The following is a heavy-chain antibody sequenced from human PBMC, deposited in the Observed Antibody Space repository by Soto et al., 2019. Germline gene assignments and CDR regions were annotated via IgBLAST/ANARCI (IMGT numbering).Heavy chain of an antibody. V-gene: IGHV1-24*01. CDR2: FDPEDGET. D-gene: IGHD4-17*01. Sequence: QVQLVQSGAEVKKPGASVKVSCKVSGCTLTELSMHWVRQAPGKGLEWMGGFDPEDGETIYAQKFQGRVTMTEDTSTDTAYMELSSLRSEDTAVYYCATFYGDYGWGYDAFDIWGQGTMVTVSS. CDR3: ATFYGDYGWGYDAFDI. J-gene: IGHJ3*02. CDR1: GCTLTELS.